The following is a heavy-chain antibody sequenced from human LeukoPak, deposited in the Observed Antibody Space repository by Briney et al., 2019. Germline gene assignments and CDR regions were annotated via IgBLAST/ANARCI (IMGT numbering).Heavy chain of an antibody. CDR3: TRLSHVAGAPKVSWIDP. CDR2: IYHSGTT. D-gene: IGHD1-26*01. Sequence: SETLSLTCTVSAYSISDGFVWGFIRQPPGKGLEWIASIYHSGTTYYNPSLRSRVTMSVDTSNNQFSLKLSSVTAADTAMYFCTRLSHVAGAPKVSWIDPWGQGTLVTVSS. J-gene: IGHJ5*02. V-gene: IGHV4-38-2*02. CDR1: AYSISDGFV.